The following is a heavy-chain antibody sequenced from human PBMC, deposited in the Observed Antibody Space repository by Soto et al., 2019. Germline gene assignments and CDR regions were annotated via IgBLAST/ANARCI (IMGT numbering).Heavy chain of an antibody. CDR2: ITTDKGKT. Sequence: ASVKVFCMTSGSNFTSYGISWVRQAPGQGLEWMGWITTDKGKTTYAQKFQGRVTMTTDTSTSTAYMELRSLSSDDTAVYYCATRSPAFDYWGQGTLFTVSS. J-gene: IGHJ4*02. CDR3: ATRSPAFDY. CDR1: GSNFTSYG. V-gene: IGHV1-18*01.